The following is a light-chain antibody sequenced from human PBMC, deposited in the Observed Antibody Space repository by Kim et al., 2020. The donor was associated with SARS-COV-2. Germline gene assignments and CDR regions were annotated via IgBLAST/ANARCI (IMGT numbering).Light chain of an antibody. CDR1: QSLLHTNGYKY. V-gene: IGKV2-28*01. Sequence: DIVMTQSPLSLSVTPGEPASMSCRSSQSLLHTNGYKYLDWYLQKAGQSPQLLIYLGSNRASGVPDRFSGSGSGTDFTLKISRVEAEDVGVYYCMQALQTPLTFGGGTKLEI. CDR2: LGS. CDR3: MQALQTPLT. J-gene: IGKJ4*01.